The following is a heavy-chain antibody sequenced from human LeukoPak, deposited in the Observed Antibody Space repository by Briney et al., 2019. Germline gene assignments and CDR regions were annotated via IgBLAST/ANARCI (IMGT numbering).Heavy chain of an antibody. D-gene: IGHD1-1*01. CDR2: IYSGGNT. CDR1: GCTVSTNY. CDR3: ARVGFPGTKAPFDY. J-gene: IGHJ4*02. Sequence: GGSLRLSCAVSGCTVSTNYMTWVRQAPGKGLEWVSVIYSGGNTYYADSVKGRLIISRDNSKNTVYLQMNSLRAEDTAVYYCARVGFPGTKAPFDYWGQGTLVTVSS. V-gene: IGHV3-66*02.